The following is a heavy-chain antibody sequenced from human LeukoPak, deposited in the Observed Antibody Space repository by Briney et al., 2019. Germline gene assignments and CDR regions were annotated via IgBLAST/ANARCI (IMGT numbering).Heavy chain of an antibody. D-gene: IGHD5-24*01. V-gene: IGHV4-59*01. Sequence: DPSETLSLTCTVSGGSISSYYWNWIRQPPGKGLEWIGYIYYSGSTNYNPSLKSRVTISVDTSKNQFSLKLSSVTAADTAVYYCARTPTKNYWYFDLWGRGTLVTVSS. CDR1: GGSISSYY. CDR3: ARTPTKNYWYFDL. CDR2: IYYSGST. J-gene: IGHJ2*01.